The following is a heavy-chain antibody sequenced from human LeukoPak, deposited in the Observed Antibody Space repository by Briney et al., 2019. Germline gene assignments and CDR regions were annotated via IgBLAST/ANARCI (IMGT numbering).Heavy chain of an antibody. D-gene: IGHD5-24*01. CDR1: GGTLSSYV. Sequence: SVKVSCKASGGTLSSYVISWVRQAPGQGLEWMGGIIPIFGTANYAQKFQGRVTITTDESTSTAYMELSSLRSEDTAVYYCTQRWLQSPIDYWGQGTLVTVSS. V-gene: IGHV1-69*05. CDR3: TQRWLQSPIDY. CDR2: IIPIFGTA. J-gene: IGHJ4*02.